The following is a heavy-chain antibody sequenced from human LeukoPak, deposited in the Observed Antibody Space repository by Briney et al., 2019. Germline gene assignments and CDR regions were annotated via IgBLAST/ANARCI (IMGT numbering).Heavy chain of an antibody. CDR2: ISGSGGST. V-gene: IGHV3-23*01. Sequence: ESGGSLRLSCAASGFTFSSYAMSWVRQAPGKGLEWVSAISGSGGSTYYADSVKGRFTISRDNSKNTLYLQMNSLRAEDTAVYYCAKRYSSGWYYFDYWGQGTLVTVSS. CDR1: GFTFSSYA. J-gene: IGHJ4*02. D-gene: IGHD6-19*01. CDR3: AKRYSSGWYYFDY.